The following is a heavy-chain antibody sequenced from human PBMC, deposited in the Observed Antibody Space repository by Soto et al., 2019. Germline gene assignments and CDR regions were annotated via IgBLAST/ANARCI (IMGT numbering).Heavy chain of an antibody. CDR2: INQDGNED. CDR1: GFTFRSYW. V-gene: IGHV3-7*01. Sequence: VGSLRLSCAASGFTFRSYWMNWVRQAPGKGLEWVANINQDGNEDNLLDSVKGRFTISRDNAKNSLFLQMNSLRVDDTAVYYCARTGDGHHDFLDYWGQGDLVTVSS. J-gene: IGHJ4*02. CDR3: ARTGDGHHDFLDY. D-gene: IGHD1-1*01.